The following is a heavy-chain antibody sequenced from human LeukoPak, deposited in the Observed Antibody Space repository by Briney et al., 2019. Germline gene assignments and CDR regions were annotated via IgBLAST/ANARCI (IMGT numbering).Heavy chain of an antibody. V-gene: IGHV4-61*02. CDR2: IYTSGRT. CDR1: GGSITFGSYY. Sequence: SETLSLTCTVSGGSITFGSYYWTWIRQPAGKGLEWIGPIYTSGRTFYNPSLKSRVTISMDTSMNQFSLRLNSVTAADTAVYYCARARVIPASFDDWGQGTLVTVSS. J-gene: IGHJ4*02. CDR3: ARARVIPASFDD. D-gene: IGHD3-16*02.